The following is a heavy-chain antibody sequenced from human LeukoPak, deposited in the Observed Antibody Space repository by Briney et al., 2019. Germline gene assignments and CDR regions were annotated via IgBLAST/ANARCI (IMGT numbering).Heavy chain of an antibody. CDR2: IRSKANNYAT. J-gene: IGHJ4*02. Sequence: SGGSPRLSCAASGFTFSGSALHWVRQASGKGLEWVGRIRSKANNYATTYAASVKDRFTISRDDSKNTAYLQMHSLKTEDTAVYYCTRLGYNYDTSGNYWGQGTLVTVSS. D-gene: IGHD3-22*01. CDR3: TRLGYNYDTSGNY. CDR1: GFTFSGSA. V-gene: IGHV3-73*01.